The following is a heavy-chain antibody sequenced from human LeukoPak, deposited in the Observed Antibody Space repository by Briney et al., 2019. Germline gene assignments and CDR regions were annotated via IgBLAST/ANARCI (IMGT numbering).Heavy chain of an antibody. V-gene: IGHV4-34*01. CDR1: GGSFSGYY. Sequence: SETLSLTCAVYGGSFSGYYWSWIRQPPGKGLEWIGEINHSGSTNYNPSLKSRVTISVDTSKNQFSLKLNSVTPEDTAVYYCARDRGPDVHGAAGYFDYWGQGTLVTVSS. J-gene: IGHJ4*02. D-gene: IGHD6-25*01. CDR3: ARDRGPDVHGAAGYFDY. CDR2: INHSGST.